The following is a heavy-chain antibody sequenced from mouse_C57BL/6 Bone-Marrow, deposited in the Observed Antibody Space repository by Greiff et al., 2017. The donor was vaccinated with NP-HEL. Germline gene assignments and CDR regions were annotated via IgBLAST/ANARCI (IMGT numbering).Heavy chain of an antibody. D-gene: IGHD1-1*01. CDR1: GYTFTDHT. J-gene: IGHJ1*03. CDR3: SREAIYHYRSSYRYFDV. V-gene: IGHV1-78*01. Sequence: QVQLQQSDAELVKPGASVKISCKASGYTFTDHTIHWMKQRPEQGLEWIGYIYPRDGSTKYNEKFKGKATLTADKSSSTAYMQLNSLTSEDSAVYFGSREAIYHYRSSYRYFDVWGTGTTVTVSS. CDR2: IYPRDGST.